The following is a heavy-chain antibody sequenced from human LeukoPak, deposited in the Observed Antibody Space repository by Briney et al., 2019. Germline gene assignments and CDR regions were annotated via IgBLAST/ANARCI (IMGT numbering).Heavy chain of an antibody. CDR3: ARLHNDAFDI. V-gene: IGHV4-39*01. CDR2: IYYSGST. CDR1: GGSISSSSYY. D-gene: IGHD1-14*01. J-gene: IGHJ3*02. Sequence: SETLSLTRTVSGGSISSSSYYWGWIRQPPGKGLEWIGSIYYSGSTYYNPSLKSRVTISVDTSKNQFSLKLSSVTAADTAVYYCARLHNDAFDIWGQGTMVTVSS.